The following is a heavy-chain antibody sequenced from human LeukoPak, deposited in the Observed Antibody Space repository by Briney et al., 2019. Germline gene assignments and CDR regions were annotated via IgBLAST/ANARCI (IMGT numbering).Heavy chain of an antibody. D-gene: IGHD2-21*02. CDR3: ARVIGTYCGGDCYHDAFDT. J-gene: IGHJ3*02. CDR1: GGSISSYY. CDR2: IYHSGST. Sequence: SETLSLTCTVSGGSISSYYWSWIRQPPGKGLEWIGYIYHSGSTYYNPSLKSRVTISVDRSKNQFSLKLSSVTAADTAVYYCARVIGTYCGGDCYHDAFDTWGQGAMVTVSS. V-gene: IGHV4-59*12.